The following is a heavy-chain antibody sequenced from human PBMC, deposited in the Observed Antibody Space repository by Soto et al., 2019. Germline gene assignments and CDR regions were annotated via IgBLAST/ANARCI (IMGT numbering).Heavy chain of an antibody. CDR1: GYTFTSYG. CDR2: FDAEDGET. D-gene: IGHD6-13*01. Sequence: ASVKVSCKASGYTFTSYGISWVRQAPGQGLEWMGGFDAEDGETIYAQKFQGRVTMTEDTSTDTAYMELSSLRSEDTAVYYCATIAAAGTGWFDPWGQGTLVTVSS. CDR3: ATIAAAGTGWFDP. V-gene: IGHV1-24*01. J-gene: IGHJ5*02.